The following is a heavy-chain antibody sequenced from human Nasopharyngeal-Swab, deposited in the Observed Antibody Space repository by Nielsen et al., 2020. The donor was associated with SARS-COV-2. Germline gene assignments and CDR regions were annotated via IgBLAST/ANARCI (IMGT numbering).Heavy chain of an antibody. CDR3: AKLDMVRGVIITSYAFDI. Sequence: WIRQPPGEGLEWVAVISYDGSNKYYADSVKGRFTISRDNSKNTLYLQMNSLRAEDTAVYYCAKLDMVRGVIITSYAFDIWGQGTMITVSS. J-gene: IGHJ3*02. D-gene: IGHD3-10*01. V-gene: IGHV3-30*18. CDR2: ISYDGSNK.